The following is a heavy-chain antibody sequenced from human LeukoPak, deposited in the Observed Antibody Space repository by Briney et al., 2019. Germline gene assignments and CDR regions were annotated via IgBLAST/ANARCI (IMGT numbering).Heavy chain of an antibody. Sequence: PGGSLRLSCAASGFTFSSYSMNWVRQAPGKGLEWLSYISSSSTTMYYADSVKGRLTISRDNAKNSLYLQMNSLRAEDTAVYYCARSASAWSLYYFDYWGQGTLVIASS. CDR3: ARSASAWSLYYFDY. CDR2: ISSSSTTM. CDR1: GFTFSSYS. D-gene: IGHD6-19*01. V-gene: IGHV3-48*01. J-gene: IGHJ4*02.